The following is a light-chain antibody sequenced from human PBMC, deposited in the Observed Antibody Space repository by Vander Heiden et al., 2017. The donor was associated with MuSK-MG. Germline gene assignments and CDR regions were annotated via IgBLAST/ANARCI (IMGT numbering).Light chain of an antibody. J-gene: IGLJ1*01. CDR1: SSNIGSNT. Sequence: QSVLTQPPPASGTPGQRVTISCSGSSSNIGSNTVNWYQQLPGTAPKLLIYSNNQRPSGVPDRFSGSKSGTSASLAISGLQSEDEADYYCAAWDDSLNGRVFGTGTKVTVL. CDR3: AAWDDSLNGRV. CDR2: SNN. V-gene: IGLV1-44*01.